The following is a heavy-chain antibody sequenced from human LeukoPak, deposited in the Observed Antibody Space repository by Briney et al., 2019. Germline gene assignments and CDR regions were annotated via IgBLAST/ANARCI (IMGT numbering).Heavy chain of an antibody. CDR1: GFNFYSFT. CDR2: ISSGGSTI. D-gene: IGHD6-25*01. Sequence: AGGSLRLSCVASGFNFYSFTMNWVRRAPGKGLEWVSYISSGGSTIYYRDSVKGRFTTSRDNAKNSLYLQMNSLSADDTGVYYCATTTSSAWMPFDYWGQGTLVAVSS. J-gene: IGHJ4*02. V-gene: IGHV3-48*01. CDR3: ATTTSSAWMPFDY.